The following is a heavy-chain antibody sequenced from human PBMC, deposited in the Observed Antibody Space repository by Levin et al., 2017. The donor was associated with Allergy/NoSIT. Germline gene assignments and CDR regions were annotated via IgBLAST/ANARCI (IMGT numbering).Heavy chain of an antibody. Sequence: GGSLRLSCVASGITFTTYAMAWVRQAPGKGLEGVSGISGSGDNTYYADSVKGRFTISRDNSKNTLYLQMNSLRAEDTAVYYRAKNGGEFDPWGQGTLVTVSS. CDR2: ISGSGDNT. CDR1: GITFTTYA. CDR3: AKNGGEFDP. J-gene: IGHJ5*02. V-gene: IGHV3-23*01. D-gene: IGHD2-8*01.